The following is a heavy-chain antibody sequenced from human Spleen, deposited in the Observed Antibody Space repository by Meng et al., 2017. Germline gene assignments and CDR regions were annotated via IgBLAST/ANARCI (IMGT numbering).Heavy chain of an antibody. Sequence: SEPLSLTCTVSGGSISSSSYYWGWIRQPPGKGLEWIGSIYYSGSTYYNPSLKSRVTISVDTSKNQFSLKLSSVTAADTAVYYCARDQLMRGGIQLWLGYWGQGTLVTVSS. J-gene: IGHJ4*02. V-gene: IGHV4-39*07. D-gene: IGHD5-18*01. CDR1: GGSISSSSYY. CDR3: ARDQLMRGGIQLWLGY. CDR2: IYYSGST.